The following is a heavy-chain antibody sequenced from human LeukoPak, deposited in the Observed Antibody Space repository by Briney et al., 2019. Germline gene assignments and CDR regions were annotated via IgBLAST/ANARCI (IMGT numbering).Heavy chain of an antibody. CDR2: IYYSGST. J-gene: IGHJ4*02. V-gene: IGHV4-39*01. CDR3: ATRGEWELDY. D-gene: IGHD1-26*01. Sequence: SETLSLTCTVSGGSISSSSYYWGWIRQPPGTGLEWIGSIYYSGSTYYNPSLKSRVTISVDTSKNQFSLKLSSVTAADTAVYYCATRGEWELDYWGQGTLVTVSS. CDR1: GGSISSSSYY.